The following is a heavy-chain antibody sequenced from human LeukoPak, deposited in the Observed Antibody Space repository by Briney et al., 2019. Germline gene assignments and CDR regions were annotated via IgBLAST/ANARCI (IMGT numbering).Heavy chain of an antibody. CDR1: GFTFSSYE. CDR3: ARDRLPYYYDSSGYYYFGGYYGMDV. J-gene: IGHJ6*02. Sequence: GGSLRLSCAASGFTFSSYEMNWVRQAPGEGLEWVSYISSSGSTIYYADSVKGRFTISRDNAKNSLYLQMNSLRAEDTAVYYCARDRLPYYYDSSGYYYFGGYYGMDVWGQGTTVTVSS. V-gene: IGHV3-48*03. CDR2: ISSSGSTI. D-gene: IGHD3-22*01.